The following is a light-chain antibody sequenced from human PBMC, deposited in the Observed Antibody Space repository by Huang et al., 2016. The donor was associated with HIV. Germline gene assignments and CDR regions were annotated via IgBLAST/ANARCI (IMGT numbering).Light chain of an antibody. V-gene: IGKV3-11*01. CDR3: QQRSNWPPLT. Sequence: EIVLTQSPATLSLSPGERATLSCRASQSVSRYLAWYKQKPGQAPRLLIYDASNRATGIPARFSGSGSGTDFTLTISSLEPEDFAVYYCQQRSNWPPLTFGGGTKVEIK. J-gene: IGKJ4*01. CDR1: QSVSRY. CDR2: DAS.